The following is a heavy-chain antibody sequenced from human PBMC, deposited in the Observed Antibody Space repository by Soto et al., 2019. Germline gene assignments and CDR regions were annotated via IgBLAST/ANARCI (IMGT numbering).Heavy chain of an antibody. D-gene: IGHD1-26*01. CDR2: ISAYNGNT. J-gene: IGHJ6*02. CDR3: AREKWEPNYYYGMDV. CDR1: GYTFTSYG. V-gene: IGHV1-18*01. Sequence: ASVNVSCKASGYTFTSYGISWVRQAPGQGLEWMGWISAYNGNTNYAQKLQGRVTMTTDTSTSTAYMELRSLRSDDTAVYYCAREKWEPNYYYGMDVWGQGTTVTVSS.